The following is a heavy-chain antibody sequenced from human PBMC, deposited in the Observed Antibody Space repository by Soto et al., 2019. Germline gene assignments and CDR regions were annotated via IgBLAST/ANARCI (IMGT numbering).Heavy chain of an antibody. Sequence: SETLSLTCAVFDGPFIGYYWSWVRQPPGKWLEWIGEINHSGNTNYNPSLNPSLKSRVTISVNASKNQFSWTLRSVPATDTTVYYCARDAQSYYRDITMYYFDSLGQGASVTVSS. CDR1: DGPFIGYY. D-gene: IGHD3-10*01. V-gene: IGHV4-34*01. CDR3: ARDAQSYYRDITMYYFDS. CDR2: INHSGNT. J-gene: IGHJ4*02.